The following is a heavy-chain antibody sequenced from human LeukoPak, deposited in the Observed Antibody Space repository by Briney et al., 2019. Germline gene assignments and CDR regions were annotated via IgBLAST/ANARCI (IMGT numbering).Heavy chain of an antibody. CDR3: ARVTITSAFDI. CDR1: GGSVSSGDYY. V-gene: IGHV4-30-4*01. Sequence: SETLSLTCTVSGGSVSSGDYYWSWSRQPPGKGLGWIGYIYYSGSTYYNPSLKSRVTISVDTSKNQFSLKLSSVTAADTAVYYCARVTITSAFDIWGQGTVVTVSS. CDR2: IYYSGST. D-gene: IGHD4/OR15-4a*01. J-gene: IGHJ3*02.